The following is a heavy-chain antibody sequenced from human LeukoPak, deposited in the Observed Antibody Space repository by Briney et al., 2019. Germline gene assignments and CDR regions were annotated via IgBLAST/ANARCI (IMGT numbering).Heavy chain of an antibody. V-gene: IGHV3-15*01. Sequence: GASLRLSCAASGFTFSSYAMSWVRQAPGKGLEWVGRIKSKTDGGTTDYAAPVKGRFTISRDDSKNTLYLQMNSLKTEDTAVYYCTTEPDEPGSYGFYWGQGTLVTVSS. CDR3: TTEPDEPGSYGFY. CDR1: GFTFSSYA. J-gene: IGHJ4*02. D-gene: IGHD5-18*01. CDR2: IKSKTDGGTT.